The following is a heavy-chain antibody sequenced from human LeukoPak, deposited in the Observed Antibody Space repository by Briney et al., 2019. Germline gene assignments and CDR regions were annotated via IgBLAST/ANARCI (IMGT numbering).Heavy chain of an antibody. V-gene: IGHV3-9*01. D-gene: IGHD3-16*02. CDR2: ISWNSGSI. CDR1: GFTFDDYA. J-gene: IGHJ6*02. CDR3: AILRDDYVWGSYRYTGPYGMDV. Sequence: GGSLRLSCAASGFTFDDYAMHWVRQAPGKGLEWVSGISWNSGSIGYADSVKGRFTISRDNAKNSLYLQMNSLRAEDTALYYCAILRDDYVWGSYRYTGPYGMDVWGQGTTVTVSS.